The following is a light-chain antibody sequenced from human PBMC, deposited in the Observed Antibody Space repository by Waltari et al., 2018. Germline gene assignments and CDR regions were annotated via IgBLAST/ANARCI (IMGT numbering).Light chain of an antibody. V-gene: IGLV2-23*01. J-gene: IGLJ2*01. CDR3: CSYAGSSPSVV. CDR1: SNDVGSYNL. CDR2: EGS. Sequence: QSALTQPASVSGSPGQSITLSCTGTSNDVGSYNLVSWYQHPPGKAPKVMIYEGSERPSGVSNRFSGSKSGNTASLTISGLQAEDEADYYCCSYAGSSPSVVFGGGTKLTVL.